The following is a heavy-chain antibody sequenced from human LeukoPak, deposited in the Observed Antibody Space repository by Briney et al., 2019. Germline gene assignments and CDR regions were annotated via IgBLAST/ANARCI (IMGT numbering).Heavy chain of an antibody. CDR1: GYNFPSHG. D-gene: IGHD2-15*01. V-gene: IGHV1-18*01. CDR2: ISVDIGNT. CDR3: ARDRSGYCGGTSCLLFDD. J-gene: IGHJ4*02. Sequence: ASAKVSCKASGYNFPSHGISWVRQAPGQGLEWMGWISVDIGNTNYAQRLQGRVTMTTDTSTTTAYMELTSLTSDDTAVYYCARDRSGYCGGTSCLLFDDWGQGTLVTVSS.